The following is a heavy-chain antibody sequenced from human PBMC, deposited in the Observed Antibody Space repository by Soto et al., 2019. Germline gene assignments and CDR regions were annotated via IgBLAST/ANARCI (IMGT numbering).Heavy chain of an antibody. CDR3: ARDPEKLLRYFDWLPGGMDV. CDR2: ISYDGSNK. V-gene: IGHV3-30-3*01. CDR1: GFTFSSYA. D-gene: IGHD3-9*01. Sequence: SLKLSCAASGFTFSSYAMHWVRQAPGKGLEWVAVISYDGSNKYYADSVKGRFTISRDNSKNTLYLQMNSLRAEDTAVYYCARDPEKLLRYFDWLPGGMDVWGQGTTVTVSS. J-gene: IGHJ6*02.